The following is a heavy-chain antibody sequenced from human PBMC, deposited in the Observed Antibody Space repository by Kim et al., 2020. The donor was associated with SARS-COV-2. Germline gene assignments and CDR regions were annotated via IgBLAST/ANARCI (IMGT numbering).Heavy chain of an antibody. CDR1: GGSISSGGYY. J-gene: IGHJ3*02. Sequence: SETLSLTCTVSGGSISSGGYYWSWIRQHPGKGLEWIGYIYYSGSTYYNPSLKSRVTISVDTSKNQFSLKLSSVTAADTAVYYCARVPHGPFNYYGSGRNAFDIWGQGTMVTVSS. CDR2: IYYSGST. D-gene: IGHD3-10*01. CDR3: ARVPHGPFNYYGSGRNAFDI. V-gene: IGHV4-31*03.